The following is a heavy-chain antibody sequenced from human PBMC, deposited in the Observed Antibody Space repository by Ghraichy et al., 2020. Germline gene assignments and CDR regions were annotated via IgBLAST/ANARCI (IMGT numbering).Heavy chain of an antibody. CDR1: GGSISSGGYY. CDR2: IYYSGST. CDR3: ARDGWDIVVRGSYYYYYMDV. J-gene: IGHJ6*03. D-gene: IGHD2-2*01. V-gene: IGHV4-31*03. Sequence: TLSLTCTVSGGSISSGGYYWSWIRQHPGKGLEWIGYIYYSGSTYYNPSLKSRVTISVDTSKNQFSLKLSSVTAADTAVYYCARDGWDIVVRGSYYYYYMDVWGKGTTVTVSS.